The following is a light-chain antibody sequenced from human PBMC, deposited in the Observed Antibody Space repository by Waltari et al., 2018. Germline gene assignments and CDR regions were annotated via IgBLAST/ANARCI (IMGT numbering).Light chain of an antibody. CDR2: YKSDSDK. V-gene: IGLV5-45*02. Sequence: QAVLTQPSSLPASPGASASLTCTFRSGINVGTYRISWYQQKPGSPPQYLLRYKSDSDKQQGSGVPSRFSGSKDASANAGILLISGLQSEDEADYYCMIWHSSAVVFGGGTKLTVL. J-gene: IGLJ2*01. CDR3: MIWHSSAVV. CDR1: SGINVGTYR.